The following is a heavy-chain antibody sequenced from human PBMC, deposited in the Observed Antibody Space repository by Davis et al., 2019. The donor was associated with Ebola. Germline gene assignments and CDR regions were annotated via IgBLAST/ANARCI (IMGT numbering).Heavy chain of an antibody. CDR3: AKEMRGLGAFDL. CDR2: LSSSVRSA. CDR1: GFTFSSYA. D-gene: IGHD3-16*01. J-gene: IGHJ3*01. V-gene: IGHV3-23*01. Sequence: PGGSLRLSCGASGFTFSSYAMSWVRQAPGKGLEWVSSLSSSVRSAYYADSVKGRFTISRDTSKNTLYLQMNSLRADDTAVYFCAKEMRGLGAFDLWGQGTLVTVAS.